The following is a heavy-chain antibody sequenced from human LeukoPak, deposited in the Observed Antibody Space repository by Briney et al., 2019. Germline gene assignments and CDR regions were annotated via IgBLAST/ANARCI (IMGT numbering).Heavy chain of an antibody. CDR1: GVSSISSDYY. CDR3: ARQLVVVVPAEFDY. Sequence: SETLSLTCTVSGVSSISSDYYWDWIRQPPGKGLEWIGSIYYSGSTYYNPSLKSRVTISVDTSKNQFSLKLSSVTAADTAVYYCARQLVVVVPAEFDYWGQGTLVTVSS. J-gene: IGHJ4*02. V-gene: IGHV4-39*01. D-gene: IGHD2-2*01. CDR2: IYYSGST.